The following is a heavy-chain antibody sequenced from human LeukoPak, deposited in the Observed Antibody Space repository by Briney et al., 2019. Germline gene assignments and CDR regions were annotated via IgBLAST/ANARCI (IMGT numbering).Heavy chain of an antibody. CDR3: ARDGGGRIAVAGLWYD. V-gene: IGHV4-38-2*02. Sequence: NPSDPLSLTYTVSGHSISSREYWGWIPPPPGNGLEWIALIYHSVSTYSNPSLESRISISVDTSKNQFPLKLNSVTAADTAVYFCARDGGGRIAVAGLWYDWGQGALVTVSS. J-gene: IGHJ4*02. D-gene: IGHD6-19*01. CDR2: IYHSVST. CDR1: GHSISSREY.